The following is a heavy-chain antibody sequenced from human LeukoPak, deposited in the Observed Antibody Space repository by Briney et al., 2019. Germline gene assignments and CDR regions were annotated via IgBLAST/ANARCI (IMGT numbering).Heavy chain of an antibody. V-gene: IGHV3-23*01. CDR2: ISGNGANT. J-gene: IGHJ4*02. CDR3: VSRNGYHYAFDY. Sequence: LAAGSLRLSCVGSAFTFSAYAMSWVRQTPGKGLEWVSGISGNGANTDSADSVESSFTISRNNSKDILYLEMTNLRAEDAAVYYCVSRNGYHYAFDYWGQGTQVVVSS. D-gene: IGHD3-10*01. CDR1: AFTFSAYA.